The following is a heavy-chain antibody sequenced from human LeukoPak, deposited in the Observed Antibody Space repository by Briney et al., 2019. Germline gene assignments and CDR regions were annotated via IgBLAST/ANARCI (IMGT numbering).Heavy chain of an antibody. V-gene: IGHV3-23*01. CDR1: GFIFSSYA. CDR2: ISGSGGST. CDR3: AKVQWRRDGYNYPAFDY. D-gene: IGHD5-24*01. J-gene: IGHJ4*02. Sequence: GGSLRLSCAASGFIFSSYAMSWVRQAPGKGLEWVSAISGSGGSTYYADSVKGRFTISRDNSKNTLYLQMNSLRAEDTAVYYCAKVQWRRDGYNYPAFDYWGQGTLVTVSS.